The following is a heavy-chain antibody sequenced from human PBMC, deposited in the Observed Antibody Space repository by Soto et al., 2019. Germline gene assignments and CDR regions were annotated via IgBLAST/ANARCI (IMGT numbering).Heavy chain of an antibody. V-gene: IGHV1-69*13. Sequence: SVKVSCKASGGTFSSYAISWVRQAPGQGLEWMGGIIPIFGTANYAQKFQGRVTITADESTSTAYMELSSLRSEDTAVYYCARTSSSSGFYYYYYGIDVWGQGTTVTVSS. J-gene: IGHJ6*02. CDR3: ARTSSSSGFYYYYYGIDV. CDR2: IIPIFGTA. D-gene: IGHD6-6*01. CDR1: GGTFSSYA.